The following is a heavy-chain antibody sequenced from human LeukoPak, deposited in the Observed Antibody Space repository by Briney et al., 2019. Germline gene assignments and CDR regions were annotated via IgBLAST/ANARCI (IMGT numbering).Heavy chain of an antibody. Sequence: GSLRLSCAASGFTFSDFAMTWVRQAPGKGLEWVSVISGSGDTTYYSDSVKGQFTISRDSSSNTLYLQMNSLRAEDTAVYYCARETPQFDYWGQGTLVTVSS. V-gene: IGHV3-23*01. CDR1: GFTFSDFA. J-gene: IGHJ4*02. CDR2: ISGSGDTT. CDR3: ARETPQFDY.